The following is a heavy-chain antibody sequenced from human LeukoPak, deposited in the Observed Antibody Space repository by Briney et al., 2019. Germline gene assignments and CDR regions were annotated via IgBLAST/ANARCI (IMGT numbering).Heavy chain of an antibody. Sequence: SETLSLTCAVYGGSFSGYYWSWIRQHPGKGLEWIGEINHSGSTNYNPSLKSRVTISVDTSKNQFSLKLSSVTAADTAVYYCARGQQQLVAWFDPWGQGTLVTVSS. CDR2: INHSGST. D-gene: IGHD6-13*01. CDR3: ARGQQQLVAWFDP. V-gene: IGHV4-34*01. CDR1: GGSFSGYY. J-gene: IGHJ5*02.